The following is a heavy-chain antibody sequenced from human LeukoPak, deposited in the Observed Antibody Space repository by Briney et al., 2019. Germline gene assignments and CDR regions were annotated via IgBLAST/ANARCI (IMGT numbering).Heavy chain of an antibody. V-gene: IGHV4-31*03. CDR2: IYYSGST. J-gene: IGHJ4*02. CDR1: GGSISSGGYY. D-gene: IGHD1-26*01. CDR3: ARTPWGLNYFDY. Sequence: SETLSLTCTVSGGSISSGGYYWSWIRQHPGKGLEWIGYIYYSGSTYHNPSLKSRVTISVDTSKNQFSLKLSSVTAADTAVYYCARTPWGLNYFDYWGQGTLVTVSS.